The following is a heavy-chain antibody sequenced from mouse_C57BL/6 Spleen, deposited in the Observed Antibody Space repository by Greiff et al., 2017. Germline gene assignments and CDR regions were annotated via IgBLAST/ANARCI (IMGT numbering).Heavy chain of an antibody. J-gene: IGHJ2*01. V-gene: IGHV1-52*01. CDR3: ARGRYDSYLGY. Sequence: VQLQQPGAELVRPGSSVKLSCKASGYTFTSYWMHWVKQRPIQGLEWIGNIDPSDSGTHYNQKFKDKATLTVDKSSSTAYMQLSSLTSEDSAVYFCARGRYDSYLGYWGQGTTLTVSS. CDR1: GYTFTSYW. CDR2: IDPSDSGT. D-gene: IGHD2-3*01.